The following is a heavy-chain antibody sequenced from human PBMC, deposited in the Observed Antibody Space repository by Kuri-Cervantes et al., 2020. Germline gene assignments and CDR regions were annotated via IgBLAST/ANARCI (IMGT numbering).Heavy chain of an antibody. CDR1: GFTFSNYW. Sequence: GESLKISCAASGFTFSNYWMSWVRQAPGKGLEWVANINQDGSEKYYVDSVKGRFTISRDNAKNSLYLQMNSLRAEDTAVYYCARGPYDILTGPRPDYYYMDVWGKGTTVTVSS. D-gene: IGHD3-9*01. CDR2: INQDGSEK. V-gene: IGHV3-7*01. J-gene: IGHJ6*03. CDR3: ARGPYDILTGPRPDYYYMDV.